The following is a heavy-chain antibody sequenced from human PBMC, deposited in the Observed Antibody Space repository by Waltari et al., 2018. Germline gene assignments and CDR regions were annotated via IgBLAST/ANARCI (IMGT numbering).Heavy chain of an antibody. CDR2: IFSNDET. CDR3: ARIGSGFYYFFDF. D-gene: IGHD3-22*01. CDR1: GFSLTSVKLG. J-gene: IGHJ4*02. Sequence: QVTLKESGPVLVKPRETLTLTCTVSGFSLTSVKLGVTWIRQPPGKALEWLAHIFSNDETSYSTSLKHRLSISEDTSKSQVVLTLTDMDPVDTATYFCARIGSGFYYFFDFWGPGILVSVSS. V-gene: IGHV2-26*01.